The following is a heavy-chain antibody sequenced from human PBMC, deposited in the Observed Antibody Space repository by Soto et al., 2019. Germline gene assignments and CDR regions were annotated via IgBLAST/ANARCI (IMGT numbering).Heavy chain of an antibody. CDR3: AHIQQLWPPMKLSYSYYCLDV. CDR2: IYWNDDK. J-gene: IGHJ6*02. V-gene: IGHV2-5*01. D-gene: IGHD5-18*01. CDR1: GFSLNTSEVG. Sequence: QITLKESGPTLVKPTQTLTLTCTFSGFSLNTSEVGVGWIRQPPGKALEWLAVIYWNDDKRYSPSLKSRLTVTKDTSKNQVVLTVTNMDPVDTATYFCAHIQQLWPPMKLSYSYYCLDVWGQGTTVTVSS.